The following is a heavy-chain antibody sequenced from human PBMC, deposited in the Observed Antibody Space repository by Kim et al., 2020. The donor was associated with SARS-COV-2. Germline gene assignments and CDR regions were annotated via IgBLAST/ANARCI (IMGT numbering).Heavy chain of an antibody. J-gene: IGHJ4*02. CDR3: ARGFPDYGSGSYIDY. Sequence: SETLSLTCAVYGGSFSGYYWSWIRQPPGKGLEWIGEINHSGSTNYNPSLKSRVIISVDTSKNQFSPKLSSVTAADTAAYYCARGFPDYGSGSYIDYWGQG. D-gene: IGHD3-10*01. CDR1: GGSFSGYY. CDR2: INHSGST. V-gene: IGHV4-34*01.